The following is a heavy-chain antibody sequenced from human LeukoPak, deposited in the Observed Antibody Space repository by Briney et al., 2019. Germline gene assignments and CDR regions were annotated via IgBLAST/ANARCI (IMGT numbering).Heavy chain of an antibody. Sequence: SETLSLTCTVSGVSISSSNSYWGWIRQPPGKGLEWIGSIYYSGNTYYNASLKSQVSISIDTSKNQFSLRLTSVTAADTAVYYCARDPAAAGTVSVNWFDPWGQGTLVTVSS. V-gene: IGHV4-39*07. J-gene: IGHJ5*02. D-gene: IGHD6-13*01. CDR3: ARDPAAAGTVSVNWFDP. CDR2: IYYSGNT. CDR1: GVSISSSNSY.